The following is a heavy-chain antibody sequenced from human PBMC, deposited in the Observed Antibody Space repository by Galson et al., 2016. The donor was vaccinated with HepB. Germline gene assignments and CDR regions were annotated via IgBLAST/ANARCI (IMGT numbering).Heavy chain of an antibody. D-gene: IGHD4-17*01. CDR1: GFIFNSHT. CDR3: AKDAAVTLPGVYFEY. V-gene: IGHV3-30*18. J-gene: IGHJ4*02. CDR2: ISHDGING. Sequence: SLRLSCAASGFIFNSHTMHWVRQETPGKGLEWVASISHDGINGKYVDSVRGRFTISRDNSKNTVYLQMSSLRAEDTAVYYCAKDAAVTLPGVYFEYWGQGTLVTVSS.